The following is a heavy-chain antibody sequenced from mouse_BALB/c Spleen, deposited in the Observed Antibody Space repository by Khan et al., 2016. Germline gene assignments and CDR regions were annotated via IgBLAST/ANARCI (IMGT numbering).Heavy chain of an antibody. CDR1: GYTFTSYV. CDR3: ARGELGGYFDY. J-gene: IGHJ2*01. CDR2: INPYNDGT. V-gene: IGHV1S136*01. Sequence: IQLVQSGPELVKPGASVKMSCKASGYTFTSYVMHWVKQKPGQGLEWIGYINPYNDGTKYTEKFKGKATLTSAKSSSTAYMELSSRTSEDAAVYYCARGELGGYFDYWGQGTTLTVSA. D-gene: IGHD4-1*01.